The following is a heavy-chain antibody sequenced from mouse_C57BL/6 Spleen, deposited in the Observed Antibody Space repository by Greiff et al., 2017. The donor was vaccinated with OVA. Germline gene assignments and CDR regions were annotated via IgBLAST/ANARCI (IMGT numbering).Heavy chain of an antibody. CDR3: SSWDYPFDD. V-gene: IGHV1-81*01. D-gene: IGHD2-4*01. J-gene: IGHJ2*01. CDR1: GYTFTSYG. CDR2: IYPRSGNT. Sequence: VQLQQSGAELARPGASVKLSCKASGYTFTSYGISWVKQRTGQGLEWIGEIYPRSGNTYYNEKFKGKATLTADKSSSTAYMELRSLTSEDSAVYFCSSWDYPFDDWGQGTTLTV.